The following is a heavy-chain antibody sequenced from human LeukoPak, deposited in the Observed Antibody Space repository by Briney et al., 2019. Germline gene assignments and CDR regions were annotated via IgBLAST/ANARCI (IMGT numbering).Heavy chain of an antibody. V-gene: IGHV6-1*01. D-gene: IGHD6-13*01. CDR2: TYYRSKWYN. CDR3: ARGDSWYGSNPDISMDV. CDR1: GDSVSSNSAA. Sequence: SQTLSLTCAISGDSVSSNSAAWNWIRQSPSRGLEWLGRTYYRSKWYNDYAVSVKSRITINPDTSKNQFSLQLNSVTPEDTAVYYCARGDSWYGSNPDISMDVWGQGTLVTVSS. J-gene: IGHJ4*02.